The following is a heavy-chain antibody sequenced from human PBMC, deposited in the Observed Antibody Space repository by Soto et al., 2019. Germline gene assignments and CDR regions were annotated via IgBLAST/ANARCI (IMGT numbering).Heavy chain of an antibody. CDR1: GFTFSTYA. V-gene: IGHV3-23*01. CDR3: ARDLHTTIPVANAL. J-gene: IGHJ4*01. CDR2: ISDNGGRT. D-gene: IGHD2-2*02. Sequence: GGSLRLSCAASGFTFSTYAMTWVRQAPGKGLESVSGISDNGGRTYYADSVKGRFTISRDNSKNTLYLQMNSLRAEDTAIYYCARDLHTTIPVANALWGHGTLVTVSS.